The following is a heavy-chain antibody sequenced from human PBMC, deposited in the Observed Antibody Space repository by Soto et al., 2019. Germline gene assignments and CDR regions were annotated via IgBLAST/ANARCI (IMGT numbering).Heavy chain of an antibody. CDR3: ARSPSWETRVTPYYFDY. CDR1: RYTFISYD. D-gene: IGHD4-4*01. CDR2: MNHKSANT. Sequence: QVQLVQSGAEVKKPGASVKVSCKASRYTFISYDINWVRQATGQGLEWMGWMNHKSANTGYAQNFQGTVTMTGNTALSTSYMDQSSPGSDDTAGYYWARSPSWETRVTPYYFDYWGQGTLVTVSS. V-gene: IGHV1-8*01. J-gene: IGHJ4*02.